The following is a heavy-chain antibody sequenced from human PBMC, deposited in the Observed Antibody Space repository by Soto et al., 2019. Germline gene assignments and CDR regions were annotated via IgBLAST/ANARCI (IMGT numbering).Heavy chain of an antibody. CDR3: ATHPVGYCSSTSCAIFDY. D-gene: IGHD2-2*01. CDR1: GGTFSAYA. Sequence: QVQLVQSGAEVKKPGSSVKVSCKASGGTFSAYAISWVRQAPGQGLEWMGGIIPIFGTANYAQKFQGRVTITADESTSKAYMELSSLRSENTAVYYCATHPVGYCSSTSCAIFDYWGQGTLVTVSS. J-gene: IGHJ4*02. CDR2: IIPIFGTA. V-gene: IGHV1-69*01.